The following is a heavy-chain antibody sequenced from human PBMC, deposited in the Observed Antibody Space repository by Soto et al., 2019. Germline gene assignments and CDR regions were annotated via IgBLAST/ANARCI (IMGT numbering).Heavy chain of an antibody. CDR2: ISGGDGST. CDR3: AKGAGSTSWSSHDY. D-gene: IGHD6-13*01. V-gene: IGHV3-23*01. Sequence: GGSLRLSCAASGFTFSSYAMSWVRQAPGKGLEWVSAISGGDGSTYYADSVKGRFTISRDNSKNTLYLQMNSLRVEDTAVYYCAKGAGSTSWSSHDYWGQGTLVTVSS. CDR1: GFTFSSYA. J-gene: IGHJ4*02.